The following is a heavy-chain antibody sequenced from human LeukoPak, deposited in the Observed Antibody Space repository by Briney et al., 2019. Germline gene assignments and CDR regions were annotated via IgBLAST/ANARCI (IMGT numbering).Heavy chain of an antibody. D-gene: IGHD5-12*01. CDR2: IYYSGST. J-gene: IGHJ4*02. CDR1: GASISSGDYY. Sequence: SQTLSLTCTVSGASISSGDYYWSCIRQPPGKGLEWIGYIYYSGSTNYNPSLKSRVTISVDTSKNQFSLKLSSVTAADTAVYYCARHAENGSDRFDYWGQGTLATVSS. CDR3: ARHAENGSDRFDY. V-gene: IGHV4-30-4*08.